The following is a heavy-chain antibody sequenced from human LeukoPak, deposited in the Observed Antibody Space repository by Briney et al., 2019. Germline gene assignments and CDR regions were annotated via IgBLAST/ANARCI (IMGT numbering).Heavy chain of an antibody. J-gene: IGHJ4*02. CDR2: IYYSGST. CDR3: ARDTSQYYFDY. V-gene: IGHV4-59*01. D-gene: IGHD1-26*01. Sequence: PSETLSLTCTVSGGSISNYYWSWIRQPPGKGLEWIGYIYYSGSTNYNPSLKSRVTISVDTSKNQFSLKLSSVTAADTAVYYCARDTSQYYFDYWGQGTLVTVSS. CDR1: GGSISNYY.